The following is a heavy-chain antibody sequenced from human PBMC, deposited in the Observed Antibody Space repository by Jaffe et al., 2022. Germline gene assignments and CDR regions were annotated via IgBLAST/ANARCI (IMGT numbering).Heavy chain of an antibody. CDR1: GGSISSYY. J-gene: IGHJ3*02. D-gene: IGHD6-6*01. CDR3: AAGQGIAPRGAFDI. Sequence: QVQLQESGPGLVKPSETLSLTCTVSGGSISSYYWSWIRQPPGKGLEWIGYIYYSGSTNYNPSLKSRVTISVDTSKNQFSLKLSSVTAADTAVYYCAAGQGIAPRGAFDIWGQGTMVTVSS. V-gene: IGHV4-59*01. CDR2: IYYSGST.